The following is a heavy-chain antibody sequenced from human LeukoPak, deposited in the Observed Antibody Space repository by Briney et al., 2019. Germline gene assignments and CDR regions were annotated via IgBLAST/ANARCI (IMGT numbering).Heavy chain of an antibody. CDR1: GFTFSSYE. CDR2: ISSSGSTI. Sequence: GGSLRLSCAASGFTFSSYEMNWVRQAPGKGLEWVSYISSSGSTIYYADSLKGRFTISRDNSKNTLCLQMNSLRAEDTAVYYCATYRFGSGIGYWGQGTLVTVSS. J-gene: IGHJ4*02. V-gene: IGHV3-48*03. D-gene: IGHD1-14*01. CDR3: ATYRFGSGIGY.